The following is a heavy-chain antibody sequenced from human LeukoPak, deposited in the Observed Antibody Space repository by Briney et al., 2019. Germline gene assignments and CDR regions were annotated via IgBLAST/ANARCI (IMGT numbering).Heavy chain of an antibody. CDR3: ARDRKTVVAATPNWFDP. J-gene: IGHJ5*02. Sequence: GGSLRLSCAASGFTFDDYAMHWVRQAPGKGLEWVSGISWNSGSIGYADSVKGRFTISRDNAKNSLYLQMNSLRAEDTAVYYCARDRKTVVAATPNWFDPWGQGTLVTVSS. D-gene: IGHD2-15*01. CDR1: GFTFDDYA. CDR2: ISWNSGSI. V-gene: IGHV3-9*01.